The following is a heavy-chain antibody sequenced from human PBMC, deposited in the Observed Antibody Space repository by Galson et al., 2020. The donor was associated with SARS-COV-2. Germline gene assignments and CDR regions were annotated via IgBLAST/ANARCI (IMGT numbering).Heavy chain of an antibody. CDR1: GGTFSSYA. CDR3: ARSVNPRYYYGSGSSNWFDP. V-gene: IGHV1-69*13. J-gene: IGHJ5*02. D-gene: IGHD3-10*01. Sequence: SVKVSCKASGGTFSSYAISWVRQAPGQGLEWMGGIIPIFGTANYAQKFQGRVTITADESTSTAYMELSSLRSEDTAVYYCARSVNPRYYYGSGSSNWFDPWGQGTLVTVSS. CDR2: IIPIFGTA.